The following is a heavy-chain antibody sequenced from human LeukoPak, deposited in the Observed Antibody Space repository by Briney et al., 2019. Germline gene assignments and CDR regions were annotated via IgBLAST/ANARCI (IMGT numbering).Heavy chain of an antibody. Sequence: SVKVSCKASGGTFSSYTISWVRQAPGQGLEWMGRIIPILGIADYAQKFQGRVTITADKSTSTAYMELSSLRSEDTAVYYCARGYYDSSGYGPVFDYWGQGTLVTVSS. CDR2: IIPILGIA. V-gene: IGHV1-69*02. J-gene: IGHJ4*02. CDR1: GGTFSSYT. CDR3: ARGYYDSSGYGPVFDY. D-gene: IGHD3-22*01.